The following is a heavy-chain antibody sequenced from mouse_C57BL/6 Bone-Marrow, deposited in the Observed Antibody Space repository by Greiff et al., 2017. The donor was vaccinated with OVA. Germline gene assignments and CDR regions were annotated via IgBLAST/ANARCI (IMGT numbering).Heavy chain of an antibody. CDR2: IYPGDGDT. J-gene: IGHJ3*01. Sequence: VKLVESGPELVKPGASVKISCKASGYAFSSSWMNWVKQRPGKGLEWIGRIYPGDGDTNYNGKFKGKATLTADKSSSTAYMQLSSLTSEDSAVYFCARGYYGNYVGFAYWGQGTLVTVSA. CDR3: ARGYYGNYVGFAY. CDR1: GYAFSSSW. D-gene: IGHD2-1*01. V-gene: IGHV1-82*01.